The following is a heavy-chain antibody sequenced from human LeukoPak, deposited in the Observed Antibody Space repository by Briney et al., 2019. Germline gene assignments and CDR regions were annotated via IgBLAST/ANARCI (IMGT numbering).Heavy chain of an antibody. V-gene: IGHV4-38-2*01. Sequence: SETLSLTCAVSGYSISSGYYWGWIRQPPGKELEWIGSIYHSGSTYYNPSPKSRVTISVDTSKNQFSLKLSSVTAADTAVYYCASYEYSSSWVNYFDYWGQGTLVTVSS. D-gene: IGHD6-6*01. CDR3: ASYEYSSSWVNYFDY. J-gene: IGHJ4*02. CDR2: IYHSGST. CDR1: GYSISSGYY.